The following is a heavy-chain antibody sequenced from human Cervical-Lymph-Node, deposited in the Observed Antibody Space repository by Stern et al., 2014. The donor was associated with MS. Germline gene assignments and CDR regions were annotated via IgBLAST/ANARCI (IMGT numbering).Heavy chain of an antibody. Sequence: EVQLVESGGGVVPPGGSLRLACAASGFTFSYYAMHWVRQAPGKGLEYVSTIRSDGGIASYANTVKGRFTISRDNSKNTLYLQLGSLRSEDMAVYYCARDWGALPSALDLWGQGTLVTV. V-gene: IGHV3-64*01. CDR2: IRSDGGIA. J-gene: IGHJ4*03. CDR1: GFTFSYYA. D-gene: IGHD1-26*01. CDR3: ARDWGALPSALDL.